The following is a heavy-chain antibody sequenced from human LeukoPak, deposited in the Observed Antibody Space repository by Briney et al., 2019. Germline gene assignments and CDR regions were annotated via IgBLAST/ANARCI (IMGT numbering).Heavy chain of an antibody. CDR1: GGSFSGYY. CDR3: ARAPVRGVIITGAFDS. D-gene: IGHD3-10*01. V-gene: IGHV4-34*01. Sequence: SETLSLTCAVYGGSFSGYYWSWIRQPPGKGLEWIGEINHSGSTNYNPSLKSRVTISVDTSKNQFSLKLSSVTAADTAVYYCARAPVRGVIITGAFDSWGQGTMVTVSS. CDR2: INHSGST. J-gene: IGHJ3*02.